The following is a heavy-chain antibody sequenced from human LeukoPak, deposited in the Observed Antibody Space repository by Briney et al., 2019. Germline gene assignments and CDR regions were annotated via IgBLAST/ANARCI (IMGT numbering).Heavy chain of an antibody. V-gene: IGHV3-30*18. Sequence: GRSLRLSCAASGFTFSSYGMHWVRQAPGKGLEWVAVISYDGSNKYYADSVKGRFTISRDNSKNTLYLQMNSLRAEDTAVYYCAKDGEWELPGAFDCWGQGTLVTVSS. CDR2: ISYDGSNK. D-gene: IGHD1-26*01. CDR1: GFTFSSYG. CDR3: AKDGEWELPGAFDC. J-gene: IGHJ4*02.